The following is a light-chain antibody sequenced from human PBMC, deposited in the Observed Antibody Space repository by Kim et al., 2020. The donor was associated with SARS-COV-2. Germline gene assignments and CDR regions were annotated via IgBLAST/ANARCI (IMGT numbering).Light chain of an antibody. CDR1: QDINND. J-gene: IGKJ5*01. V-gene: IGKV1-16*02. CDR3: QQYDSYPLN. Sequence: AFVGDRVTITCRASQDINNDLGWFQQKPGKAPKLLIYAASNLHSGVPSKFSGSGSGTDFTLTISSLQPEDFAIYYCQQYDSYPLNFGQGTRLEIK. CDR2: AAS.